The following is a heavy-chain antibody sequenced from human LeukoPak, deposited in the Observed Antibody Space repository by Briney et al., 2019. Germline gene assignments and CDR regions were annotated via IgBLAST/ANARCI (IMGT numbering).Heavy chain of an antibody. CDR3: TRFKDYDILTGYYTNDAFDI. CDR1: GFTFSGSA. Sequence: AGGSLRLSCAASGFTFSGSAMHWVRQASGKGLEWVGHIRSKPNNYATAYAASVKGRFTISRDDSKNTEYLQMNSLKTEDTAVYYCTRFKDYDILTGYYTNDAFDIWGQGTMVTVSS. CDR2: IRSKPNNYAT. D-gene: IGHD3-9*01. V-gene: IGHV3-73*01. J-gene: IGHJ3*02.